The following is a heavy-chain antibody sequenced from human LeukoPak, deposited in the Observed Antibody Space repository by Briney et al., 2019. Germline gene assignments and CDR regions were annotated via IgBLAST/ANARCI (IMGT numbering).Heavy chain of an antibody. CDR3: ARGKIYGGLSSDY. CDR2: INPSGGST. Sequence: ASVKVSCKASGYTFTSYYMHWVRQAPGQGLEWMGIINPSGGSTSYAQKFQGRVTMTTDTSTYTAYMELRSLGSDDTAVYYCARGKIYGGLSSDYWGQGTLVTVSS. J-gene: IGHJ4*02. V-gene: IGHV1-46*01. CDR1: GYTFTSYY. D-gene: IGHD4/OR15-4a*01.